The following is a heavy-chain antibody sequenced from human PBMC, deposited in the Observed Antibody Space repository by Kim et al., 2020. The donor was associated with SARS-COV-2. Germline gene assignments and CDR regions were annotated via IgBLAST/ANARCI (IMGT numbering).Heavy chain of an antibody. CDR1: GFTFSSYS. D-gene: IGHD6-6*01. CDR2: ISSSSSYI. J-gene: IGHJ6*02. Sequence: GGSLRLSCAASGFTFSSYSMNWVRQAPGKGLEWVSSISSSSSYIYYADSVKGRFTISRDNAKNSLYLQMNSLRAEDTAVYYCAREGDSSSSWGYYYYYGMVVWGQGTTVTVSS. V-gene: IGHV3-21*01. CDR3: AREGDSSSSWGYYYYYGMVV.